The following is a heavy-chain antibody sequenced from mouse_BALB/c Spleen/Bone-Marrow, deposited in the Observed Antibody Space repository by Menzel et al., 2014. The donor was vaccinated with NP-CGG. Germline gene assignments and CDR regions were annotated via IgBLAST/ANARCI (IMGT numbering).Heavy chain of an antibody. CDR3: TRSRRAMDY. Sequence: QVQLQQSGAELVKPGASVKLSCKASGYTFTSYYIYWVKQRPGQGLEWIGEINPSNGGTNFNEKFKSKATLTVDKSSSTAYMQFSSLTSEDSAVYYCTRSRRAMDYWGQGTSVTVSS. J-gene: IGHJ4*01. D-gene: IGHD2-12*01. V-gene: IGHV1S81*02. CDR2: INPSNGGT. CDR1: GYTFTSYY.